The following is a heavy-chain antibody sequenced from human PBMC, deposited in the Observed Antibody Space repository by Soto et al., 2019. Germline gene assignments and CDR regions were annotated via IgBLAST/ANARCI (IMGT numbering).Heavy chain of an antibody. CDR1: CYTFIGYY. CDR3: ARAHCTNGVGDYGIDV. V-gene: IGHV1-2*04. CDR2: INPNSGGT. D-gene: IGHD2-8*01. Sequence: ASVKVSCTASCYTFIGYYMNWVRDAPGQGLEWMGWINPNSGGTNYAQEFQGWVTMTRDTSISTAHMELSRLRSDDTAVYYSARAHCTNGVGDYGIDVWRQGTTVTVSS. J-gene: IGHJ6*02.